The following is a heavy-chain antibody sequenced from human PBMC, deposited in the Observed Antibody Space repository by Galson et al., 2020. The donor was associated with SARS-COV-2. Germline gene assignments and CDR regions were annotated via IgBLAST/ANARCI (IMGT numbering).Heavy chain of an antibody. Sequence: GESLKISCAASGFTFSSYSMNWVRQAPGKGLEWLLSISSSSAIYYADSVKGRFTISRDNAKNSLYLQMNSLRAEDTAVYYCARGPSSPPSYYYYGMDVWGQGTTVTVSS. CDR3: ARGPSSPPSYYYYGMDV. CDR2: ISSSSAI. D-gene: IGHD6-13*01. J-gene: IGHJ6*02. CDR1: GFTFSSYS. V-gene: IGHV3-48*04.